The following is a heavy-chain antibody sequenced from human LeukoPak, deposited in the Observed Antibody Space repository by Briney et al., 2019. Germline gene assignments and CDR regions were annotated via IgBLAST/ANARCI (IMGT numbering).Heavy chain of an antibody. V-gene: IGHV3-33*01. CDR1: GFTFSSYG. CDR2: IWYDGSNK. CDR3: AREDGTFQY. Sequence: GRSLRLSCAASGFTFSSYGMHWVRQAPGKGLEWVAVIWYDGSNKYYADSVRGRFTISRDNAKNSLYLQMNSLRVEDTAVYYCAREDGTFQYWGQGTLVTVSS. J-gene: IGHJ1*01.